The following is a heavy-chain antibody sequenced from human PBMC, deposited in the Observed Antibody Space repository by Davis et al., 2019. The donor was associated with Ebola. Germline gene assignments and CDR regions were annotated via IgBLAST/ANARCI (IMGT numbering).Heavy chain of an antibody. J-gene: IGHJ3*02. CDR1: GDNQY. CDR2: INPNDGRT. D-gene: IGHD5-12*01. Sequence: ASVKVSCKASGDNQYIHWVRQAPGQGLEWMGMINPNDGRTLYAQKFQGRVTVTRDTSTTTVYMDLSSLRSEDTALYYCTTPGGQDSGYDVFDIWGQGTMVTVSS. V-gene: IGHV1-46*03. CDR3: TTPGGQDSGYDVFDI.